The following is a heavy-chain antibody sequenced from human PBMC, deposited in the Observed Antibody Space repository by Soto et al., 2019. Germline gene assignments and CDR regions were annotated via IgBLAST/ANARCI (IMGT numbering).Heavy chain of an antibody. CDR2: VYPGDSDT. Sequence: PGESLKISCKGSGYSFNSYWIGWVRQMPRKGLEWMGIVYPGDSDTRYSPSFQGQVTISADKSISTAYLQWSSLKASDTAMYYCARLTYDILTGFSRGYYYYGMDVWGQGTTVTVSS. CDR3: ARLTYDILTGFSRGYYYYGMDV. D-gene: IGHD3-9*01. V-gene: IGHV5-51*01. CDR1: GYSFNSYW. J-gene: IGHJ6*02.